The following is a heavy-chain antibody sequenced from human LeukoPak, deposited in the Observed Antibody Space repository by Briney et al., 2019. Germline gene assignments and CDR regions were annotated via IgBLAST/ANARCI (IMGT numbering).Heavy chain of an antibody. CDR1: GGSISSGDYY. Sequence: SETLSLTCTVSGGSISSGDYYWSWIRQPPGKGLEWIGYIYYSGSTYYNPSLKSRVTISVDTSKNQFSLKLSSVTAADTAVYYCARDKGRGHVLLWFGEYDDAFDIWGQGTMVTVSS. CDR3: ARDKGRGHVLLWFGEYDDAFDI. V-gene: IGHV4-30-4*01. D-gene: IGHD3-10*01. CDR2: IYYSGST. J-gene: IGHJ3*02.